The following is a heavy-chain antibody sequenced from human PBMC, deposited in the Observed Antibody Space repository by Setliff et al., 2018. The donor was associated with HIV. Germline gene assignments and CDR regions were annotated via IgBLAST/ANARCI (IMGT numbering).Heavy chain of an antibody. CDR2: IYTSGST. Sequence: SETLSLTCTVSGGSISRFYWSWIRQPPGKGLEWIGYIYTSGSTNYNPSLKSRVTIAVDTSKNQFSLKLSSVTAADTAVYYCASLAIRPIEYSSSSAYYYYMDVWGKGTTVTV. J-gene: IGHJ6*03. D-gene: IGHD6-6*01. CDR3: ASLAIRPIEYSSSSAYYYYMDV. V-gene: IGHV4-4*08. CDR1: GGSISRFY.